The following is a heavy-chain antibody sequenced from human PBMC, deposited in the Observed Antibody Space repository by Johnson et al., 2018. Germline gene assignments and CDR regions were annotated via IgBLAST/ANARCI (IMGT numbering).Heavy chain of an antibody. D-gene: IGHD4-17*01. CDR2: ITFSGSKK. CDR3: AGSEGDYGDYVAAFDI. CDR1: GFTFSSYD. V-gene: IGHV3-30-3*01. J-gene: IGHJ3*02. Sequence: VQLVETGGGVVQPGRSLRLSCAASGFTFSSYDMHWVRQVPGKGLEWVTNITFSGSKKYYSDSVQGRFTISRDNSTNTLYLQLHSPSAEDTSVCYCAGSEGDYGDYVAAFDIWGQGTMVTVSS.